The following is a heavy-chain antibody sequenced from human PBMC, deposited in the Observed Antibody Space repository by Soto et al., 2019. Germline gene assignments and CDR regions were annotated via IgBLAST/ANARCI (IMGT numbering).Heavy chain of an antibody. CDR3: AKGMRAACYSDSDY. CDR1: GFTFSSYA. J-gene: IGHJ4*02. Sequence: EVQLLESGGGLVQPGGSLRLSCAASGFTFSSYAMTWVRQAPGKGLEWVSGISGSGVSTYYADSVKGRFTISRDNSKNTLYLQMTGLRAEDTALYYCAKGMRAACYSDSDYWGQGTLVPVSS. CDR2: ISGSGVST. V-gene: IGHV3-23*01. D-gene: IGHD2-21*02.